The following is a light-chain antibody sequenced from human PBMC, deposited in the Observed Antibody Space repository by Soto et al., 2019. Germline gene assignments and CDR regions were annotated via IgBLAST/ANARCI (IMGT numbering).Light chain of an antibody. CDR1: SSDVGGYSY. J-gene: IGLJ1*01. CDR3: TSYTTISTYD. Sequence: QSVLTQPASVSGSPGQSIAISCTGTSSDVGGYSYVSWYQQQPGKAPKLVISDVSNRPSGVSDRFSGSKSGNTASLTISGLQTEDVADYYCTSYTTISTYDFGTGTKVTVL. V-gene: IGLV2-14*01. CDR2: DVS.